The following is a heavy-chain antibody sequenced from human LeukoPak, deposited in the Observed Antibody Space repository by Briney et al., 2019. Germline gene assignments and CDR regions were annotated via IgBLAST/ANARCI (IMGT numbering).Heavy chain of an antibody. CDR1: GFTFDDYA. Sequence: LRLSCAASGFTFDDYAMHWVRQAPGKGLEWVSGISWNSGSIGYADSVKGRFTISRDNAKNSLYLQMNSLRAEDTALYYCVKVWFPYYYDSRGYPTMGDAFDIWGQGTMVTVSS. CDR2: ISWNSGSI. J-gene: IGHJ3*02. V-gene: IGHV3-9*01. D-gene: IGHD3-22*01. CDR3: VKVWFPYYYDSRGYPTMGDAFDI.